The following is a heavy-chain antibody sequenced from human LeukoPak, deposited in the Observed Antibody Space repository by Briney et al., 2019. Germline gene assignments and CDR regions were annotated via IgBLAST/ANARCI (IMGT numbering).Heavy chain of an antibody. J-gene: IGHJ5*02. CDR3: AKEGGKPGLTHQLRPWWFDP. CDR1: GFTFSGFA. CDR2: ISGSGGST. V-gene: IGHV3-23*01. Sequence: GGSLRLSCAASGFTFSGFAMSWVRQAPGKGLEWISFISGSGGSTYYADSVKGRFTISRDNSKNTLYLQMNSLRAEDTAVYYCAKEGGKPGLTHQLRPWWFDPWGQGTLVTVSS. D-gene: IGHD2-2*01.